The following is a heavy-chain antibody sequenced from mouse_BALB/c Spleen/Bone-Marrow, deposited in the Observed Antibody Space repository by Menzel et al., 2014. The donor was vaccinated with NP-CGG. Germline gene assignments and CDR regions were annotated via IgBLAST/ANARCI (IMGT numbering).Heavy chain of an antibody. CDR1: GFNIKDTY. CDR3: ARSRDYGSSYYAMDY. J-gene: IGHJ4*01. CDR2: IDPANGNT. V-gene: IGHV14-3*02. Sequence: EVQLQQSGAELVKPGASVKLSCTASGFNIKDTYMHWVKQRPEQGLEWIGRIDPANGNTKYDPKFQGKATITADTSSNTAYLQLSSLTSEDTAVYYCARSRDYGSSYYAMDYWGQGTWVTVSS. D-gene: IGHD1-1*01.